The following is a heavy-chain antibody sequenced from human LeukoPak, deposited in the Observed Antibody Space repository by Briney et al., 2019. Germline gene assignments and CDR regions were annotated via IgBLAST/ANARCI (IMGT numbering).Heavy chain of an antibody. J-gene: IGHJ4*02. Sequence: GESLKISCKTSGDNFNTYWIGWVRQKPGKGLEWMGIIYPGDSDTKYSPPFEGQVTISADKSINTAYLQWSSLKASDTAMYYCARLRHYYDSSAPSDLIDYWGQGTLVTVSS. V-gene: IGHV5-51*01. CDR3: ARLRHYYDSSAPSDLIDY. CDR2: IYPGDSDT. CDR1: GDNFNTYW. D-gene: IGHD3-22*01.